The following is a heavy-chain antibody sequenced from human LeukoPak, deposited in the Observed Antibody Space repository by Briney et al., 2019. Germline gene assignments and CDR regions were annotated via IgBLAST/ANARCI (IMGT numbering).Heavy chain of an antibody. CDR1: GFTFSDYA. CDR2: IRGSGVDT. V-gene: IGHV3-23*01. CDR3: TTDTAMVPGFDY. J-gene: IGHJ4*02. D-gene: IGHD5-18*01. Sequence: GGSLRLSCGASGFTFSDYAMSWVRQAPGKGLEWVSAIRGSGVDTYYADSVKGRFTISRDNSKNTLYLQMNSLKTEDTAVYYCTTDTAMVPGFDYWGQGTLVTVSS.